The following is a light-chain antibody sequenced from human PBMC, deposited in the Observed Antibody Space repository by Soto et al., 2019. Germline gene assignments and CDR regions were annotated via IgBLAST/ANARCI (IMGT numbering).Light chain of an antibody. J-gene: IGKJ4*01. CDR2: QAS. V-gene: IGKV1-5*03. CDR1: QSISRW. CDR3: QQYNRYSPVT. Sequence: DIQMTQSPSTLSASVGDRVTITCRASQSISRWLAWYQQKPGKAPKLLIYQASGLKSGVPSRFSGSGSGTEFTLTISGLQPDDFSTYYCQQYNRYSPVTFGEGTKVGIK.